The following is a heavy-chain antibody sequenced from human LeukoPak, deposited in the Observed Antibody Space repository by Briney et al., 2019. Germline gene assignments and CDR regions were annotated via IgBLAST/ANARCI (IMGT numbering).Heavy chain of an antibody. CDR2: IYHSGST. CDR3: ARRGYCSGGSCFPFDY. D-gene: IGHD2-15*01. Sequence: SETLSLTCAVSGGSISSSNWWRWVRQPPGKGLEWIGEIYHSGSTNYNPSLKSRVTISVDRSKNQFSLRLSSVTAADTAVYYCARRGYCSGGSCFPFDYWGQGTLVTVSS. J-gene: IGHJ4*02. V-gene: IGHV4-4*02. CDR1: GGSISSSNW.